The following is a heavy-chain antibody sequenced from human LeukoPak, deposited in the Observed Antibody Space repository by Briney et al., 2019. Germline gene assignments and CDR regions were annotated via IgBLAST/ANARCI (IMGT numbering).Heavy chain of an antibody. CDR1: GFTFSSYG. J-gene: IGHJ4*02. CDR3: AKDLRASLDY. V-gene: IGHV3-33*06. D-gene: IGHD1-26*01. Sequence: PGRSLRLSCAASGFTFSSYGMHWVRQAPGKGLEWVAVIWYDGSNKYYADSVKGRFTISRDNSKNTLYLQMNSLRAGDTAVYYCAKDLRASLDYWGQGTLVTVSS. CDR2: IWYDGSNK.